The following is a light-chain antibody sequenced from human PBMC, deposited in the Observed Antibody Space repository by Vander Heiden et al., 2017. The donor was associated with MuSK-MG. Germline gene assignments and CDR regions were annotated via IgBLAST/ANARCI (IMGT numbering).Light chain of an antibody. J-gene: IGKJ4*01. CDR1: QSVGSN. V-gene: IGKV3-15*01. Sequence: EVVLTQSPATLSVSPGARVTLSSRARQSVGSNLAWYQQKSGQRPRLLIFYTSLRASDVPDRFSGSGSGTEFNLSISSLQSEDFATYFCQQYNSWPPVTFGGGTKV. CDR2: YTS. CDR3: QQYNSWPPVT.